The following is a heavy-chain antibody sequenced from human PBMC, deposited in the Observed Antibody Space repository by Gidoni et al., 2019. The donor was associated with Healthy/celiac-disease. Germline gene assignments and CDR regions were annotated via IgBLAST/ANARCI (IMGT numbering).Heavy chain of an antibody. CDR2: INHSGST. CDR3: ARGRGTATPGIRRAFDI. J-gene: IGHJ3*02. Sequence: QVQLQQWGAGLLKPSETLSLTCAVYGGSFSGYYWSWIRQPPGKGLEWIGEINHSGSTNYTPSLKSRVTISVDTSKNQFSLKLSSVTAADTAVYYCARGRGTATPGIRRAFDIWGQGTMVTVSS. V-gene: IGHV4-34*01. D-gene: IGHD2-15*01. CDR1: GGSFSGYY.